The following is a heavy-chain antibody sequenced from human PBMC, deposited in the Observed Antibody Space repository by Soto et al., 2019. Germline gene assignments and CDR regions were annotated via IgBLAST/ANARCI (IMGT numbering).Heavy chain of an antibody. CDR3: ARDWVYFYMISRYPRATDI. Sequence: SETLPLTCTVSGGFTRSGGYYWSWIRQHPGKGLEWIGYIYYSGSTYYNPSLKSRVTISVDTSKNQFSLKLSSVTAADTAVYYCARDWVYFYMISRYPRATDICDPGTMVTLS. CDR1: GGFTRSGGYY. V-gene: IGHV4-31*03. D-gene: IGHD3-16*01. CDR2: IYYSGST. J-gene: IGHJ3*02.